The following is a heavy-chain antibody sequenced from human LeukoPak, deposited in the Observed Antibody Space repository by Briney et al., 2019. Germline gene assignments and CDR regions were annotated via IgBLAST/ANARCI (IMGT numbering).Heavy chain of an antibody. J-gene: IGHJ5*02. V-gene: IGHV1-69*05. CDR3: ASGKYGLRGWFDP. CDR2: IIPIFGTA. Sequence: GSSVKVSCKASGGTFSSYAISWVRQAPGQGLEWMGGIIPIFGTANYAQKFQGRVTITTDESTSTAYMELSSLTSEDTAVYYCASGKYGLRGWFDPWGQGTLVTVSP. CDR1: GGTFSSYA. D-gene: IGHD1-1*01.